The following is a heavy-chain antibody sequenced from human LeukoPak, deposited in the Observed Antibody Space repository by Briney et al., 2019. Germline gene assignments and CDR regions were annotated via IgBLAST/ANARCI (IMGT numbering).Heavy chain of an antibody. CDR1: GFTFSSYE. V-gene: IGHV3-66*01. J-gene: IGHJ4*02. Sequence: GGSLRLSCAASGFTFSSYEMNWVRQAPGKGLEWVSVIYSGGTTYYADSVKGRFIISRDNSKNMVYLQMNSLRAEDTAVYYCARDWGLGKFYFDYWGQGTLVTVSS. CDR3: ARDWGLGKFYFDY. D-gene: IGHD3-16*01. CDR2: IYSGGTT.